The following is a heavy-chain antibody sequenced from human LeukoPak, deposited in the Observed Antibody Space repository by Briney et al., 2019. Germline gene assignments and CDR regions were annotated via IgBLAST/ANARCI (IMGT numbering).Heavy chain of an antibody. V-gene: IGHV3-43*02. Sequence: GGSLRLSCTASGLNFDKYAMHWVRQRPGKGLEWVAVISADGTTDHADSVKARFTVSRDNSKESLFLKMSSLRDEDTALYYCATWAFYHGLDVWGQGTTVTVSS. CDR3: ATWAFYHGLDV. CDR1: GLNFDKYA. D-gene: IGHD1-26*01. J-gene: IGHJ6*02. CDR2: ISADGTT.